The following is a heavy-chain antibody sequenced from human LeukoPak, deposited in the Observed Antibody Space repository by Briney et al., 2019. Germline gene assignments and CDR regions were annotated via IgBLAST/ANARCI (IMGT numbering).Heavy chain of an antibody. D-gene: IGHD2-21*02. CDR2: IRYDGSNK. V-gene: IGHV3-30*02. Sequence: GGSLRLSCAASGFTFSSYGMHWVRQAPGKGLEWVAFIRYDGSNKYYADSVKGRFTISRDNSKNTLYLQMNSLRAEDTAVYYCARDIATRIVVVTAIPGYWGQGTLVTVSS. CDR3: ARDIATRIVVVTAIPGY. CDR1: GFTFSSYG. J-gene: IGHJ4*02.